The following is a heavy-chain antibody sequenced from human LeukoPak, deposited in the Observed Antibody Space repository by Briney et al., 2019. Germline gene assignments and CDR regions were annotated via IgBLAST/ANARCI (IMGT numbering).Heavy chain of an antibody. Sequence: GGSLRLSCAASGFTFDDYAMHWVRHAPGKGLEWVSGISWNSGSIGYADSVKGRFTISRDNSKNTLYLQMNSLRAEDTAVYYCAKAGPTYYYDSSSHFDYWGQGTLVTVSS. CDR2: ISWNSGSI. V-gene: IGHV3-9*01. D-gene: IGHD3-22*01. CDR1: GFTFDDYA. CDR3: AKAGPTYYYDSSSHFDY. J-gene: IGHJ4*02.